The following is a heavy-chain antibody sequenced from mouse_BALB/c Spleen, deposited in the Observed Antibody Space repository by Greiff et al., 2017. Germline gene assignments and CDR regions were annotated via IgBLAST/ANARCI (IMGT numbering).Heavy chain of an antibody. J-gene: IGHJ4*01. CDR2: IYPGSGST. V-gene: IGHV1S22*01. Sequence: LHQPGSELVRPGASVKLSCKASGYTFTSYWMHWVKQRHGQGLEWIGNIYPGSGSTNYDEKFKSKGTLTVDTSSSTAYMHLSSLTSEDSAVYYCTRSDYYGSYYAMDYWGQGTSVTVSS. D-gene: IGHD1-2*01. CDR3: TRSDYYGSYYAMDY. CDR1: GYTFTSYW.